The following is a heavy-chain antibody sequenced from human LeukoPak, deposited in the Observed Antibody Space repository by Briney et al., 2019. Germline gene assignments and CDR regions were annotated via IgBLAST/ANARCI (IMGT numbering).Heavy chain of an antibody. J-gene: IGHJ4*02. CDR2: ISSSSSYI. CDR3: ARDYYDSSGYQPFDY. Sequence: GRSLRLSCAASGFTFSSYSMNWVRQAPGKGLEWVSSISSSSSYIYYADSVKGRFTISRDNAKNSLYLQMNSLRAEDTAVYYCARDYYDSSGYQPFDYWGQGTLVTVSS. V-gene: IGHV3-21*01. CDR1: GFTFSSYS. D-gene: IGHD3-22*01.